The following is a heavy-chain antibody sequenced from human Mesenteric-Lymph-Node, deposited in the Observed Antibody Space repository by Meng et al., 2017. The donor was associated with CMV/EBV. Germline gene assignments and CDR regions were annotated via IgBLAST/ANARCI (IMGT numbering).Heavy chain of an antibody. Sequence: GGSLRLSCAASGFTFSRFWMTWVRQAPGKGLEWVANIKEDGSERSHVDSVKGRFTISRDNAKNSLYLQMNSLRAEDTAVYYCARDAVVPAAIWGQGTLVTVSS. V-gene: IGHV3-7*01. CDR2: IKEDGSER. J-gene: IGHJ4*02. D-gene: IGHD2-2*02. CDR1: GFTFSRFW. CDR3: ARDAVVPAAI.